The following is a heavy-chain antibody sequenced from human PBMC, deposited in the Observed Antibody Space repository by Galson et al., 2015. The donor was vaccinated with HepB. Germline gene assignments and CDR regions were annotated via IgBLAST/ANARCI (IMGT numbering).Heavy chain of an antibody. V-gene: IGHV1-2*02. D-gene: IGHD6-13*01. CDR3: ARGGAWQQQLAPPDY. Sequence: SVKVSCKASGYTFTGYYMHWVRQAPGQGLEWMGWINPNSGGTNYAQKFQGRVTMTRDTSISTAYMELNRLRSDDTAVYYCARGGAWQQQLAPPDYWGQGTLVTVSS. CDR2: INPNSGGT. J-gene: IGHJ4*02. CDR1: GYTFTGYY.